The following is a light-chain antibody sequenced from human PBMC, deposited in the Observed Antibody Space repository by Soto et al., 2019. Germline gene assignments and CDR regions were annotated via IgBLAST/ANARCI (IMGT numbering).Light chain of an antibody. V-gene: IGLV4-69*01. Sequence: QAVLTQSPSASASLGASVKLTCTLSSGHSSYAIAWYQQQPEKGPRYLMMLNSDGSHRKGDGIPARFSGSSSGAARDITIRSLESEDEADYYCQTWGPGIRVFGGGTKLTVL. J-gene: IGLJ2*01. CDR2: LNSDGSH. CDR3: QTWGPGIRV. CDR1: SGHSSYA.